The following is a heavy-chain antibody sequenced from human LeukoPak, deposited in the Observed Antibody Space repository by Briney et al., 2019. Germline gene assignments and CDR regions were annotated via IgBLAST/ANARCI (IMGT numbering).Heavy chain of an antibody. J-gene: IGHJ3*02. V-gene: IGHV4-34*12. CDR3: ARFWSSTWYKGAFDI. CDR2: IVHSGNT. CDR1: GGSFSGYY. Sequence: PSETLSLTCAVYGGSFSGYYWSWIRQPPGKGLEWIGEIVHSGNTKYNPSPKSRVTISVDTSKNQFSLNLTSVTAADTAVYYCARFWSSTWYKGAFDIWGQGTMVTVAS. D-gene: IGHD6-13*01.